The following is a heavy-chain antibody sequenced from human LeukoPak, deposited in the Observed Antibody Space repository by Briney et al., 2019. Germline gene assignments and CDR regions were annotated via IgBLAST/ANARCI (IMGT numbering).Heavy chain of an antibody. D-gene: IGHD2/OR15-2a*01. CDR1: GFTFSSYA. J-gene: IGHJ4*02. CDR3: ARGAFYDY. CDR2: ITGSGGRT. Sequence: GGSLRLSCAASGFTFSSYAMNWVRQAPGKGLEWVSAITGSGGRTYYADSVKGRFTISRDNSKNTLYLQMNSLRAEDTALYFCARGAFYDYWGQGTLVTVSS. V-gene: IGHV3-23*01.